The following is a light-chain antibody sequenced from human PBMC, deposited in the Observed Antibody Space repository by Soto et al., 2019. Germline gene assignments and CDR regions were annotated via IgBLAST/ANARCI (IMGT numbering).Light chain of an antibody. V-gene: IGKV3-20*01. J-gene: IGKJ1*01. CDR2: GAS. CDR3: HHYGISPGT. Sequence: EIVLTQSPGTLSFSPGERVTLSCRASQSVSSTYLAWYQHKPGQAPRLLIFGASSRVTGIPDRFSGSGSGTDFTLTISRLEPEDCAVFYCHHYGISPGTFGQGTTVEIK. CDR1: QSVSSTY.